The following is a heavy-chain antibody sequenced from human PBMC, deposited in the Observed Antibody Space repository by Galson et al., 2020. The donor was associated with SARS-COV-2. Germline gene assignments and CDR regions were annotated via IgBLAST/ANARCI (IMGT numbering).Heavy chain of an antibody. D-gene: IGHD4-17*01. CDR1: GTSISSGSYS. Sequence: SETLSLTCAVSGTSISSGSYSWNWIRQPPGKGLEWIGYISHSGGTYYNPSLKSRVTISGARSKNQFSLRLSSVTAADTAVYYCARLHYGEYAPEAFDIWGPGTRVTVAS. CDR2: ISHSGGT. V-gene: IGHV4-30-2*01. J-gene: IGHJ3*02. CDR3: ARLHYGEYAPEAFDI.